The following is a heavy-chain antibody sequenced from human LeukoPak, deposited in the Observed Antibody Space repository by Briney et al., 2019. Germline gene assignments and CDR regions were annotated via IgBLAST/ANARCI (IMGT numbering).Heavy chain of an antibody. D-gene: IGHD2-8*01. CDR1: GFTFSNSW. J-gene: IGHJ4*02. CDR3: ARDTNGSLYY. V-gene: IGHV3-7*01. CDR2: IKQNGSAK. Sequence: GGSLRLSCAASGFTFSNSWMAWVRQAPGKGREWVSNIKQNGSAKHYAESLKGRLTISTDTPKSTVYVQMNSARADDTAVYFCARDTNGSLYYLGEGRMVTVGS.